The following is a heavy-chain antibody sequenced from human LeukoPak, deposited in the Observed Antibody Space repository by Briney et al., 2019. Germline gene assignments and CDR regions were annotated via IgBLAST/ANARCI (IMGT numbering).Heavy chain of an antibody. Sequence: GGSLRLSCAASGFSFSSYGMQWVRQAPGKGLERVAFIQYDGSNKYYAESVKGRFTISRDNSKNTLYLQMNSLRAEDTAVYYCARGPSGYHNTGGQGTLVTVSS. J-gene: IGHJ4*02. CDR3: ARGPSGYHNT. CDR2: IQYDGSNK. V-gene: IGHV3-30*02. CDR1: GFSFSSYG. D-gene: IGHD5-12*01.